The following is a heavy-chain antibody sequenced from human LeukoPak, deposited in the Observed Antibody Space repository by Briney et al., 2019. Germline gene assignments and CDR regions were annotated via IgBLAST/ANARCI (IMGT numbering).Heavy chain of an antibody. V-gene: IGHV3-9*01. D-gene: IGHD4-17*01. J-gene: IGHJ4*02. CDR1: GFTFSSYG. CDR3: AKDLHYGSADY. CDR2: ISWNSGSI. Sequence: GGSLRLSCAASGFTFSSYGMSWVRQAPGKGLEWGSGISWNSGSIGYGDSVKGRFTISRDNAKTALYLQMNSLRAEDTAVYYCAKDLHYGSADYWGQGTLVTVSS.